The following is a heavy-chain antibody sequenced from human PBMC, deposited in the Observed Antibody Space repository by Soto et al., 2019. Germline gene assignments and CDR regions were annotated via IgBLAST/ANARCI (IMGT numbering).Heavy chain of an antibody. CDR3: ARAVLGYCTNGVCYTPYSYYYGMDV. Sequence: PRPPVKVSCKASGYTFTSYGISWVRQAPGQGLEWMGWISAYNGNTNYAQKLQGRVTMTTDTSTSTAYMELRSLRSDDTAVYYCARAVLGYCTNGVCYTPYSYYYGMDVWGQGTTVTVSS. CDR2: ISAYNGNT. J-gene: IGHJ6*02. V-gene: IGHV1-18*04. CDR1: GYTFTSYG. D-gene: IGHD2-8*01.